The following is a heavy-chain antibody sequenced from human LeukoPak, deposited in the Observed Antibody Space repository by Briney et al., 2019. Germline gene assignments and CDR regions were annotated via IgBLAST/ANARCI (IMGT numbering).Heavy chain of an antibody. CDR3: ARSDTVQLERPFDY. CDR1: GFTFSTYS. J-gene: IGHJ4*02. V-gene: IGHV3-21*04. D-gene: IGHD1-1*01. CDR2: ISSSSSYI. Sequence: PGGSLRLSCTASGFTFSTYSMNWVRQAPGKGLEWGSSISSSSSYIYYADSVKGRFTISRDNAKNSLYLQMNSLRAEDTAMYYCARSDTVQLERPFDYWGQGTLVAVSS.